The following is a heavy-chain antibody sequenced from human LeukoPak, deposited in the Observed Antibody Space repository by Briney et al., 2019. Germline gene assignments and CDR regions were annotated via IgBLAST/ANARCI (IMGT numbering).Heavy chain of an antibody. CDR1: GGTFNKYA. J-gene: IGHJ4*02. D-gene: IGHD4-17*01. CDR2: IIPIFGTA. Sequence: GASVTVSCKASGGTFNKYAISWVRPAPGQELEWMGGIIPIFGTANYAQKFQGRVTITADESTSTAYMELSSLRSEDTAVYYCARPYDYGDSGYFDYWGQGTLVTVSS. V-gene: IGHV1-69*13. CDR3: ARPYDYGDSGYFDY.